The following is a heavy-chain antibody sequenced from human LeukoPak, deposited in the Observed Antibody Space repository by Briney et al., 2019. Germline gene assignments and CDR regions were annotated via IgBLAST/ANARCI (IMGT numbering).Heavy chain of an antibody. CDR1: GYTFTSYD. CDR2: MNPNSGST. J-gene: IGHJ4*02. D-gene: IGHD5-12*01. V-gene: IGHV1-8*03. CDR3: ARGRSTGYPYYFEY. Sequence: ASVKGFCKASGYTFTSYDINWVRQATGQGLEWMGWMNPNSGSTGYAQKFQGRVTITRNTAISTAYMELSGVRAEDTAVYYCARGRSTGYPYYFEYWGQGTLVTVSS.